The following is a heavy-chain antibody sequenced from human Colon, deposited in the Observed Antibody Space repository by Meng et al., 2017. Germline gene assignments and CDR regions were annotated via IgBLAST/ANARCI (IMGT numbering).Heavy chain of an antibody. CDR2: IYSGGST. CDR1: GFIVSSYY. V-gene: IGHV3-53*01. J-gene: IGHJ4*03. D-gene: IGHD2-15*01. Sequence: GEFLKISCAASGFIVSSYYLSWVRQAPGKGLKWVLIIYSGGSTYYADSVKGRFTISNDNSTNTPYLQMNSLRAEDTAVYYCARDSGGYPYYFDDWGQGSQVTGSS. CDR3: ARDSGGYPYYFDD.